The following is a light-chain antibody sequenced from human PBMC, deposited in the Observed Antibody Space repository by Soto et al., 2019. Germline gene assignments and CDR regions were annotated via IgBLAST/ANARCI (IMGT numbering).Light chain of an antibody. CDR3: SSYTRSNSYV. CDR2: DVN. Sequence: QSALTQPASVSGSPGQSITISCTGTSSDIGGYSYVSWYQQHPGKAPKLMIYDVNDRPSGVSNRFSGSKSGNTASLTISGFQAEDEADYYCSSYTRSNSYVFGTGTKLTVL. J-gene: IGLJ1*01. V-gene: IGLV2-14*03. CDR1: SSDIGGYSY.